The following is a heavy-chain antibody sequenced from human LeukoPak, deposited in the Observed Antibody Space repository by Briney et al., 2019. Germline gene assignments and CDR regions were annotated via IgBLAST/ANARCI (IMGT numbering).Heavy chain of an antibody. CDR1: GGSFSSYY. CDR2: IYYSGST. D-gene: IGHD3-10*01. Sequence: SETLSLTCAVSGGSFSSYYWSWIRQPPGKGLEWIGYIYYSGSTSYNPSVKSRVTITVDTSKNQFSLKLTSVTAADTAVYYCARSSGGGFGELGVDYWGQGTLVTVSS. J-gene: IGHJ4*02. CDR3: ARSSGGGFGELGVDY. V-gene: IGHV4-59*01.